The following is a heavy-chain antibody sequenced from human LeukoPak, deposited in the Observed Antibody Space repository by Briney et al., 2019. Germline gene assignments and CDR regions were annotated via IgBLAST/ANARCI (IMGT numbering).Heavy chain of an antibody. Sequence: GGSLRLSCAASGFTFSSYSMNWVRQAPGKGLEWVANIKQAGSEKYYVVSVKGRFTISRDNAKNSLYLQMNSLRAEDTAVYYCARESMVRGFFRGRNYFDYWGQGTLVTVSS. CDR2: IKQAGSEK. J-gene: IGHJ4*02. CDR3: ARESMVRGFFRGRNYFDY. V-gene: IGHV3-7*01. D-gene: IGHD3-10*01. CDR1: GFTFSSYS.